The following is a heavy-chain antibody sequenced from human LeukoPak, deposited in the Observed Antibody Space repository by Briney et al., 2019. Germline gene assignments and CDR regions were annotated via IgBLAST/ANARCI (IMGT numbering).Heavy chain of an antibody. V-gene: IGHV3-74*01. CDR3: VRDGDAYNFDW. CDR1: GFTFSPSW. Sequence: GGSLRLSCAASGFTFSPSWMRWVRQGLGKGLEWVSRIKGDGTYKNYADSVRGRFTISRDNAKNTLSLQMNSLRAEDTAVYFCVRDGDAYNFDWWGQGALVTVSS. CDR2: IKGDGTYK. J-gene: IGHJ4*02. D-gene: IGHD5-24*01.